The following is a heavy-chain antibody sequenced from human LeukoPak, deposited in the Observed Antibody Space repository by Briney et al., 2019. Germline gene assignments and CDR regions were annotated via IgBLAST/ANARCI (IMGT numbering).Heavy chain of an antibody. D-gene: IGHD2-8*01. CDR2: ISGSGGST. V-gene: IGHV3-23*01. Sequence: PGGSLRLSCAASGFTFSSYAMSWVRQAPGKGLEWVSAISGSGGSTYYADSVKGRFTISRDNSKNTLYLQMNSLRAEDTAVYYCARYFETGLGYCTNGVCYTGPRPGYYYYGMDVWGQGTTVTVSS. J-gene: IGHJ6*02. CDR1: GFTFSSYA. CDR3: ARYFETGLGYCTNGVCYTGPRPGYYYYGMDV.